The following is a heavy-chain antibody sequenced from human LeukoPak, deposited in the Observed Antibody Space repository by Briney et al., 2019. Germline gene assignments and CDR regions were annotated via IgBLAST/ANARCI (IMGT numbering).Heavy chain of an antibody. CDR1: GGSISSGGYY. J-gene: IGHJ4*02. CDR2: IYYSGST. D-gene: IGHD3-22*01. Sequence: SETLSLTCTVSGGSISSGGYYWSWIRQHPEKGLEWIGYIYYSGSTYYNPSLKSRVTISVDTSKDQFSLKLSSVTAADTAVYYCARGPYYYDSKTFDYWGQGTLVTVSS. V-gene: IGHV4-31*03. CDR3: ARGPYYYDSKTFDY.